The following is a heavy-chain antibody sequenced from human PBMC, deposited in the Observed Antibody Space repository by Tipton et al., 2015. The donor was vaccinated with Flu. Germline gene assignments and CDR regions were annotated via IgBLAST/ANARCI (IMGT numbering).Heavy chain of an antibody. J-gene: IGHJ4*02. CDR3: AKDGWDSSGWYPFDY. CDR2: IRHDGSDK. V-gene: IGHV3-30*02. CDR1: GFTFSGYG. D-gene: IGHD6-19*01. Sequence: LSLTCAASGFTFSGYGMHWVRQAPGKGLEWVAFIRHDGSDKYYADSVKGRFTISRDDSKNALYLLINSLRAEDTAVYYCAKDGWDSSGWYPFDYWGQGTLVTVSS.